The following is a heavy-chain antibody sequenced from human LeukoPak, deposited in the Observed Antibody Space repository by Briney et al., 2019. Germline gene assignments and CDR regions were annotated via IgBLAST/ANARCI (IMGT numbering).Heavy chain of an antibody. V-gene: IGHV3-53*01. CDR2: IYSGGST. Sequence: GGSLRLSCAASGFTVSSNYMSWVRQAPGKGLEWVSVIYSGGSTYYADSVKGRFTISRDNSKNTLYLQMNSLRAEDTAVYYCAKDLGYSYGQSLDYWGQGTLVTVSS. CDR3: AKDLGYSYGQSLDY. J-gene: IGHJ4*02. CDR1: GFTVSSNY. D-gene: IGHD5-18*01.